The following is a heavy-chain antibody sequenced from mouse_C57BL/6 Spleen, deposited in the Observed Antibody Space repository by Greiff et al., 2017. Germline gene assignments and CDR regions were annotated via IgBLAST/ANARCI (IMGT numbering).Heavy chain of an antibody. J-gene: IGHJ2*01. D-gene: IGHD1-1*01. V-gene: IGHV1-72*01. CDR1: GYTFTSYW. Sequence: QVQLQQPGAELVKPGASVKLSCKASGYTFTSYWMHWVKQRPGRGLGWIGRIDPNSGGTKYNEKFKSKATLTVDKPSSTAYMQLSSLTSEDSAVYYCARGDYGSSWYYFDYWGQGTTLTVSS. CDR2: IDPNSGGT. CDR3: ARGDYGSSWYYFDY.